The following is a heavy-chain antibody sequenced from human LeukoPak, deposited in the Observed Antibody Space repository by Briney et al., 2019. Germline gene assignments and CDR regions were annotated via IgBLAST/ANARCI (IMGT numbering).Heavy chain of an antibody. D-gene: IGHD7-27*01. Sequence: ASVKVSCKASGYTFTNYNIGWVRQAPGHGLEWMGWITVYNSNTHYAQKLQGRVTLTTDTSTSTAYMELGSLRSDDTAVYYCARGEVTGGYFDYWGQGTLVTVSS. CDR3: ARGEVTGGYFDY. J-gene: IGHJ4*02. CDR1: GYTFTNYN. V-gene: IGHV1-18*01. CDR2: ITVYNSNT.